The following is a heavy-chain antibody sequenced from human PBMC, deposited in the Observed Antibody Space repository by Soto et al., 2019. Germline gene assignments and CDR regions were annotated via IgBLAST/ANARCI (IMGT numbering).Heavy chain of an antibody. CDR3: CRIDHRFLEWLLPVS. D-gene: IGHD3-3*01. J-gene: IGHJ5*02. Sequence: ASETLSLTCTVSGGPISSGRYYWNWIRQHPGKGLEWIGYIYHSGNTYYNPSLKSRSSISLDTSKNQFSLKLDSVTAADTAAYYCCRIDHRFLEWLLPVSWGQGTLVTVSS. V-gene: IGHV4-31*03. CDR2: IYHSGNT. CDR1: GGPISSGRYY.